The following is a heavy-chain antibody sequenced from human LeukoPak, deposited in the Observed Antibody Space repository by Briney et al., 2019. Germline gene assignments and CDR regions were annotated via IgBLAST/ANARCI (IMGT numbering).Heavy chain of an antibody. CDR3: ASNPPNTGDFYY. CDR2: MSPNSGDT. V-gene: IGHV1-8*01. CDR1: GYTFTNLD. D-gene: IGHD1-1*01. Sequence: ASVKVSCKTSGYTFTNLDIDWLRQAPGQGLEWMGWMSPNSGDTGYAQKFQGRVSMTRDIFKSTAYMELSGLRSEDTAIYYCASNPPNTGDFYYWGLGTLVTVSS. J-gene: IGHJ4*02.